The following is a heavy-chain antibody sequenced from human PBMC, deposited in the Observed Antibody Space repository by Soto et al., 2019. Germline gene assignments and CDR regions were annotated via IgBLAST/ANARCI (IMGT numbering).Heavy chain of an antibody. J-gene: IGHJ3*02. V-gene: IGHV3-48*02. Sequence: LRLSCAASGFTFSSYSMNWVRQAPGKGLEWVSYISSSTTYADSVKGRFTISRDNAKNSLYLQMNSLRDDDTAVYYCARDSAYAFDIWGQGTMVTVSS. CDR1: GFTFSSYS. CDR3: ARDSAYAFDI. CDR2: ISSSTT.